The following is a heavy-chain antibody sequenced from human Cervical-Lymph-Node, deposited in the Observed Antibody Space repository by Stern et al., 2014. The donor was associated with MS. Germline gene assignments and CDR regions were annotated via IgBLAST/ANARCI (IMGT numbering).Heavy chain of an antibody. V-gene: IGHV4-61*01. CDR2: IYYSGST. CDR1: GGSVSSGSYY. D-gene: IGHD1-26*01. CDR3: ARDPGIVGATTNAFDI. Sequence: QVQLQESGPGLVKPSETLSLTCTVSGGSVSSGSYYWSWIRQPPGKGLEWIGDIYYSGSTNYNPSLKSRVTISVDTSKNQFSLKLSSVTAADTAVYYCARDPGIVGATTNAFDIWGQGTMVTVSS. J-gene: IGHJ3*02.